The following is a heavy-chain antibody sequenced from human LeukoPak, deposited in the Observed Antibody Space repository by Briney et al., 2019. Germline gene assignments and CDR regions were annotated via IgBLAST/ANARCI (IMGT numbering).Heavy chain of an antibody. CDR3: AKEIYGDYGAFDI. J-gene: IGHJ3*02. CDR2: IYSGGST. Sequence: GGSLRLSCAASGFTVSSNYMSWVRQAPGKGLEWVSVIYSGGSTYYADSVKGRFTISRDNSKNTLYLQMNSLRAEDTAVYYCAKEIYGDYGAFDIWGQGTMVTVSS. CDR1: GFTVSSNY. D-gene: IGHD4-17*01. V-gene: IGHV3-53*01.